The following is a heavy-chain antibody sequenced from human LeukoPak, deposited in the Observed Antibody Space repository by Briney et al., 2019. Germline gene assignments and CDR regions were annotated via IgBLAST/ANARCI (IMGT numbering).Heavy chain of an antibody. Sequence: SVKVSCKASGGTFSSYAISWVRQAPGQGLEWMGGIIPIFGTANYAQKFQGRVTITADESTSTAYMELSSLRSKDTAVYYCASLKYYDYVWGSFDYWGQGTLVTVSS. J-gene: IGHJ4*02. D-gene: IGHD3-16*01. V-gene: IGHV1-69*13. CDR2: IIPIFGTA. CDR3: ASLKYYDYVWGSFDY. CDR1: GGTFSSYA.